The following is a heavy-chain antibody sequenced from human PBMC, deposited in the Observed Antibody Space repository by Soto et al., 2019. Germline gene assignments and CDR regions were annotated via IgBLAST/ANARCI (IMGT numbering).Heavy chain of an antibody. D-gene: IGHD3-3*01. Sequence: GGSLRLSCAASGFTFSSYSMNWVRQAPGKGLEWVSYISSSSSTIYYADSVKGRFTISRDNAKNSLYLQMNSLRDEDTAVYYCARDHPIWSGYYTPTPVDAFDIWGQGTMVTVSS. CDR3: ARDHPIWSGYYTPTPVDAFDI. V-gene: IGHV3-48*02. CDR2: ISSSSSTI. J-gene: IGHJ3*02. CDR1: GFTFSSYS.